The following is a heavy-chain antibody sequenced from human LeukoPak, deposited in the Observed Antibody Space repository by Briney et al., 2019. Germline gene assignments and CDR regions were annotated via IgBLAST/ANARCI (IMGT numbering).Heavy chain of an antibody. CDR2: IYYSGRT. D-gene: IGHD3-22*01. V-gene: IGHV4-59*12. J-gene: IGHJ3*02. CDR1: GGSISTYF. Sequence: SETLSLTCTVSGGSISTYFWSWIRQPPGRGLEWIGHIYYSGRTNYNPPLKSRVTISVDTSKNQFSLKLSSVTAADTAVYYCARDTYYYDSGGYNDALDIWGPGTTVTVSS. CDR3: ARDTYYYDSGGYNDALDI.